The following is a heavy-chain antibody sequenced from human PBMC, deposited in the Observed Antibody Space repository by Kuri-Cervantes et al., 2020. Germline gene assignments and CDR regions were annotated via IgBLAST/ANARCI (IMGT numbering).Heavy chain of an antibody. J-gene: IGHJ4*02. Sequence: ASVKVSCKASGYTFTGYYMHWVRQAPGQGLEWMGWINPNSGGTNYAQKFQGRVTMTRDTSISTAYMELSSLRSEDTAVYYCARASEWWIQWGDYWGQGTLVTVSS. CDR2: INPNSGGT. V-gene: IGHV1-2*02. CDR3: ARASEWWIQWGDY. CDR1: GYTFTGYY. D-gene: IGHD5-12*01.